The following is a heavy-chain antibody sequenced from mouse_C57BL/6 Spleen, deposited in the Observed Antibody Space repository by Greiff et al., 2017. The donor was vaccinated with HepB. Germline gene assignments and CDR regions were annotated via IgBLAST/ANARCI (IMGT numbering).Heavy chain of an antibody. CDR1: GYTLPDYY. CDR2: IYPVSGNT. J-gene: IGHJ2*01. Sequence: VKLQQSGAELVRPGASVKLSCKASGYTLPDYYINGVKQRPGQGLEWIARIYPVSGNTYYNEKFKGKATLTAEKSSSTAYMQLSSLTSEDSAVYFCARGPYGNLFDYWGQGTTLTVSS. V-gene: IGHV1-76*01. D-gene: IGHD2-1*01. CDR3: ARGPYGNLFDY.